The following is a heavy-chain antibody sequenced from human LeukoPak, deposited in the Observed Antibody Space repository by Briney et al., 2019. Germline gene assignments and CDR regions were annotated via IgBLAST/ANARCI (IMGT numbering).Heavy chain of an antibody. Sequence: GASVKVSCKASGYTFTSYGISWVRQAPGQGLEWMGWISAYNGNTSYAQKLQGRVTMTTDTSTSTAYMELRSLRSDDTAVYYCARDAYGDYVPAYFDYWGQGTLVTVSS. D-gene: IGHD4-17*01. CDR3: ARDAYGDYVPAYFDY. CDR1: GYTFTSYG. V-gene: IGHV1-18*01. CDR2: ISAYNGNT. J-gene: IGHJ4*02.